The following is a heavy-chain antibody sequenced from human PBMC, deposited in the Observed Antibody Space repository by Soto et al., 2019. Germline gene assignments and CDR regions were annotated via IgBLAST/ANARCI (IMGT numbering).Heavy chain of an antibody. CDR3: ARYSAYTLAY. CDR2: INQDGSEQ. D-gene: IGHD3-16*01. Sequence: GGSLRLSCAASGFTFSTYWMSWVRQAPGRGLEWVANINQDGSEQNYVDSVKGRLTISRDNAKNSVFLQLNSLRAEDTAMYYCARYSAYTLAYWGQGTMVTVYS. J-gene: IGHJ4*02. V-gene: IGHV3-7*03. CDR1: GFTFSTYW.